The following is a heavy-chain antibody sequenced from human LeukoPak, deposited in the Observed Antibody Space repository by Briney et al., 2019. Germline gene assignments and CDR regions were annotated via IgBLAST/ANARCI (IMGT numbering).Heavy chain of an antibody. CDR2: IYTSGST. J-gene: IGHJ4*02. Sequence: PSETLSLTCTVSGGSISSGSYYWSWIRQPAGKGLEWIGRIYTSGSTNYNPSLKSRVTISVDTSKNQFSLKLSSVTAADTAVYYCARANSQYSSSWYYFDYWGQGTLVTVSS. CDR1: GGSISSGSYY. V-gene: IGHV4-61*02. CDR3: ARANSQYSSSWYYFDY. D-gene: IGHD6-13*01.